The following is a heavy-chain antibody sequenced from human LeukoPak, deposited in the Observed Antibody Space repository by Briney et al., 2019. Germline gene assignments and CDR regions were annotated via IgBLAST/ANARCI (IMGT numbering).Heavy chain of an antibody. D-gene: IGHD3-10*01. CDR1: GGTFSSYA. J-gene: IGHJ4*02. CDR2: IIPILGIA. CDR3: ARPGNYYGSGDVDY. V-gene: IGHV1-69*04. Sequence: GASVKVSCKASGGTFSSYAISWMRQAPGQGLEWMGRIIPILGIANYAQKFQGRVTITADKSTSTAYMELSSLRSEDTAVYYCARPGNYYGSGDVDYWGQGTLVTVSS.